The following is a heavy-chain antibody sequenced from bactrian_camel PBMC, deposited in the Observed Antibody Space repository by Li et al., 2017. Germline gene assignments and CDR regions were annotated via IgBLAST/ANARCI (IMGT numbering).Heavy chain of an antibody. CDR1: GFEFDHYA. CDR2: INSDGDNI. Sequence: VQLVESGGGLVQPGGSLRLSCSASGFEFDHYAMGWIRQAPGKGLEWVSSINSDGDNIYYTDSVKGRFTISQDNAKNTLYLQMNSLKPEDTAVYYCGPRARGVTTARGQGTQVTVS. J-gene: IGHJ4*01. V-gene: IGHV3S36*01. D-gene: IGHD2*01.